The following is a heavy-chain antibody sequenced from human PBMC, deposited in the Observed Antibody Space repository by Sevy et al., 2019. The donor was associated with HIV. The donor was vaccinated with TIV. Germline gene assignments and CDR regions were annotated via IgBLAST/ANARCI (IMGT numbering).Heavy chain of an antibody. D-gene: IGHD3-10*01. Sequence: ASVKVSCKASGYTFTSYAMNWVRQAPGQGLEWMGWINTNTGNPTYAQGFTGRFVFSLDTSVSTAYLQISSLKAEDTAVYYCARDGGLWFRELFRLYNWLDPWGQGTLVTVSS. CDR2: INTNTGNP. V-gene: IGHV7-4-1*02. J-gene: IGHJ5*02. CDR1: GYTFTSYA. CDR3: ARDGGLWFRELFRLYNWLDP.